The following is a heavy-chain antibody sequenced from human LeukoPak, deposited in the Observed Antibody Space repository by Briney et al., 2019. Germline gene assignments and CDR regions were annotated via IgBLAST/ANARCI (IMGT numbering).Heavy chain of an antibody. J-gene: IGHJ6*02. CDR3: ARDGPIRYFDWLRPSYGMDV. V-gene: IGHV3-9*01. CDR1: GFTFDDYA. Sequence: GGSLRLSCAASGFTFDDYAMHWVRHAPGKGLEWVSGISWNSGSIGYADPVKGRFTISRDNSKNTLYLQMNSLRAEDTAVYYCARDGPIRYFDWLRPSYGMDVWGQGTTVTVSS. CDR2: ISWNSGSI. D-gene: IGHD3-9*01.